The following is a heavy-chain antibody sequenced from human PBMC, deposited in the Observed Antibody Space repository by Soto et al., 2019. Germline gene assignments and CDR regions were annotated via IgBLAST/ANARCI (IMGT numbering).Heavy chain of an antibody. CDR2: IKHSGST. D-gene: IGHD3-10*01. CDR3: ANTIVGVRRGLLYY. V-gene: IGHV4-34*01. CDR1: GGSFSGYY. J-gene: IGHJ4*02. Sequence: QVQLQQWGAGLLKPSETLSLTCAVYGGSFSGYYWSWIRQPPGQGLEWIGEIKHSGSTNYNPSLKSRVTISVDPSKNQVSVKLSPVTGADTAVQCCANTIVGVRRGLLYYWGQGPLVTVSS.